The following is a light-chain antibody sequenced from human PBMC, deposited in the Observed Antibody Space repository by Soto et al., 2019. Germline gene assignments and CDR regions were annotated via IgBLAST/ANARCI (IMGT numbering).Light chain of an antibody. CDR1: SSDVGGYNY. V-gene: IGLV2-8*01. CDR2: EVY. Sequence: QSVPTQPPSASGSPGQSVTFSCTGTSSDVGGYNYVSWYLQYPGKAPKLMIYEVYKRHSGVPDRFSGSKSGNTASLTVSGLQPEDEADYYCSAYAGSSTWVFGGGTKLTVL. CDR3: SAYAGSSTWV. J-gene: IGLJ2*01.